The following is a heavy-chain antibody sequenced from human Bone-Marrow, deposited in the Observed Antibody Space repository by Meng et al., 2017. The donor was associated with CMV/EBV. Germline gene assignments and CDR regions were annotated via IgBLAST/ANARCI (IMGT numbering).Heavy chain of an antibody. V-gene: IGHV3-30*04. Sequence: GESLKISCAASGFTFSSYAMHWVRQAPGKGLEWVAVISYDGSNKYYADSVKGRFTISRDNSKNTLYLQMNSLRAEDTAVYYCARNYRVPAARGGMDVWSQGTTVTV. D-gene: IGHD2-2*01. CDR3: ARNYRVPAARGGMDV. CDR2: ISYDGSNK. J-gene: IGHJ6*02. CDR1: GFTFSSYA.